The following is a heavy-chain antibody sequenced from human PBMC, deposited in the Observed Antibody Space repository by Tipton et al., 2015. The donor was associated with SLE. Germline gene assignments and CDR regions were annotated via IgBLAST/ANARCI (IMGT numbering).Heavy chain of an antibody. V-gene: IGHV4-61*02. CDR3: ARHIDCINHRCYSPWFDP. J-gene: IGHJ5*02. CDR2: IYNSGSS. D-gene: IGHD2-15*01. Sequence: TLSLTCTVSGGSISSRNYYWSWIRQPAGKGLEWIGRIYNSGSSSYDPSLKSRVTMTIDTSKNQFSLELRSVTAADTAVYYCARHIDCINHRCYSPWFDPWGQGTLVTVSS. CDR1: GGSISSRNYY.